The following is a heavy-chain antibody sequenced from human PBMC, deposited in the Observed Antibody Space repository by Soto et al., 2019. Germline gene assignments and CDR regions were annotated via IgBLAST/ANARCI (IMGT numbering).Heavy chain of an antibody. J-gene: IGHJ6*02. CDR1: GFTFSSDG. CDR2: IWYDGSNK. D-gene: IGHD3-3*01. Sequence: QVQLVESGGGVVQPGRSLRLSCAASGFTFSSDGMHWVRQAPGKGLEWVAVIWYDGSNKYYADSVKGRFTISRDNSKNTLYLQMNSLRGEDTAVYYCARDSTPLTYYDFWSGYGMDVWGQGTTVTVSS. V-gene: IGHV3-33*01. CDR3: ARDSTPLTYYDFWSGYGMDV.